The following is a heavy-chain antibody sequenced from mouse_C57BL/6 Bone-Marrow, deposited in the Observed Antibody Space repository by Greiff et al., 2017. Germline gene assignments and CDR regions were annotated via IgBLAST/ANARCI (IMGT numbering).Heavy chain of an antibody. CDR1: GYTFTSYW. V-gene: IGHV1-7*01. CDR2: INPSSGYT. J-gene: IGHJ2*01. Sequence: VQLQQSGAELAKPGASVKLSCKASGYTFTSYWMPWVKQRPGQGLEWIGYINPSSGYTKYNQKFKDKATLTADKSSSTAYMQLSSLTSEDSAVYYCAGGSGPYYFDYWGQGTTLTVSS. D-gene: IGHD1-1*01. CDR3: AGGSGPYYFDY.